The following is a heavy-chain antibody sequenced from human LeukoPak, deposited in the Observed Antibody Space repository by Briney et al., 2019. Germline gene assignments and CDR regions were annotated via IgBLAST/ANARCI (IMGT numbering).Heavy chain of an antibody. CDR1: GHTFTGYY. J-gene: IGHJ5*02. V-gene: IGHV1-2*02. CDR2: INPNSGGT. CDR3: AREGIAAARTRHGWFDP. D-gene: IGHD6-13*01. Sequence: ASVKVSCKASGHTFTGYYMHWVRQAPGQGLEWMGWINPNSGGTNYAQKFQGRVTMTRDTSISTAYMELSRLRSDDTAVYYCAREGIAAARTRHGWFDPWGQGTLVTVSS.